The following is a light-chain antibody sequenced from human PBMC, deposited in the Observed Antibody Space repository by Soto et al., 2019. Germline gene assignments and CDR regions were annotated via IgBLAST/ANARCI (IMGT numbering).Light chain of an antibody. CDR1: QSVLYSFDNKNY. J-gene: IGKJ2*01. CDR2: WAS. V-gene: IGKV4-1*01. CDR3: QQYYSTPHT. Sequence: DIVMTQSPDSLAVSLGERATINCKSSQSVLYSFDNKNYLAWYQHKPGQPPKLLIYWASTRESGVPDRFSGSGSGTDFTLTISSLQAEDVAVYYCQQYYSTPHTFGQGTKLEIK.